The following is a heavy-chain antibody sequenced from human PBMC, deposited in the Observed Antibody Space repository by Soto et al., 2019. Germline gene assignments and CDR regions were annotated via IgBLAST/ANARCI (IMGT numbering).Heavy chain of an antibody. Sequence: TGGSLRLSCAASGFTFSSYAMSWVRQAPGKGLEWVSAISGSGGSTYYADSVKGRFTISRDNSKNTLYLQMNSLRAEDTAVYYCAKFTFFDFQKEQGVYWGQGTLVTVSS. CDR1: GFTFSSYA. CDR2: ISGSGGST. D-gene: IGHD3-9*01. J-gene: IGHJ4*02. V-gene: IGHV3-23*01. CDR3: AKFTFFDFQKEQGVY.